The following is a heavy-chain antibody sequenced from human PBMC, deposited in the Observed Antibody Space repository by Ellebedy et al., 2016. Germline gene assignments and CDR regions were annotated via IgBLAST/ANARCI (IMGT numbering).Heavy chain of an antibody. V-gene: IGHV3-30-3*01. CDR1: GFTFSSYA. CDR3: ASGGSGSRYYFDY. Sequence: GESLKISXAASGFTFSSYAMHWVRQAPGKGLEWVAVISYDGSNKYYADSVKGRFTISRDNSKNTLYLQMNSLRAEDTAVYYCASGGSGSRYYFDYWGQGTLVTVSS. J-gene: IGHJ4*02. D-gene: IGHD3-10*01. CDR2: ISYDGSNK.